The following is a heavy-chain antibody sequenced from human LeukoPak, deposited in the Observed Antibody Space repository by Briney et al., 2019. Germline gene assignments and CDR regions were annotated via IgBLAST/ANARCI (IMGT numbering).Heavy chain of an antibody. CDR1: GGSISSSY. J-gene: IGHJ6*02. CDR3: ARECFSSICPYNNMDV. D-gene: IGHD2-2*01. CDR2: IYSSGST. V-gene: IGHV4-4*07. Sequence: SETLSLTCTVSGGSISSSYWTWIRQPAGKGLEWIGRIYSSGSTNYNPSLKSRLTMSVDTSRNQFSLKLNSVTAAETAVYYCARECFSSICPYNNMDVWGQGTTVTVSS.